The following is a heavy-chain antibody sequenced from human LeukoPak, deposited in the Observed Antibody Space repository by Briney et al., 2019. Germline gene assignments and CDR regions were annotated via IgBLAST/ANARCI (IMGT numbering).Heavy chain of an antibody. CDR2: INPNSGGT. CDR1: GYTFTGYY. V-gene: IGHV1-2*02. CDR3: ARVQAERSGGSCYYNY. D-gene: IGHD2-15*01. J-gene: IGHJ4*02. Sequence: ASVKVSCKASGYTFTGYYMHWVRQAPGQGLEWMGWINPNSGGTNYAQKFQGRVTMTRDTSISTAYMELSRLRSDDTAVYYCARVQAERSGGSCYYNYWGQGTLVTVSS.